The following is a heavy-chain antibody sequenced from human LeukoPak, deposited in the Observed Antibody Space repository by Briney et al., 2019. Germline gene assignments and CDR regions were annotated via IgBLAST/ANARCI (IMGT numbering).Heavy chain of an antibody. D-gene: IGHD5-24*01. CDR3: ARRERWLQSHFDY. CDR2: IYYSGST. J-gene: IGHJ4*02. CDR1: GVSFSSYY. V-gene: IGHV4-39*07. Sequence: PSETLSLTCTVSGVSFSSYYWGWIRQPPGKGLEWIGSIYYSGSTYYNPSLKSRVTISVDTSKNQFSLKLSSVTAADTAVYYCARRERWLQSHFDYWGQGTLVTVSS.